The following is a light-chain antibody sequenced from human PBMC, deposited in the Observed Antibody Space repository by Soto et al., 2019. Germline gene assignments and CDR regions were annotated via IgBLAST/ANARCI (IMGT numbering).Light chain of an antibody. V-gene: IGLV2-14*01. CDR2: DVS. Sequence: QSALTQPASVSGSPGQSITISCTGTSSDVGGYNYVSWYQQHPGKAPKLMIYDVSYRPSGVSDRFSGSKSGNTASLTISGLQAEDEADYYCSSHTNSSPYVFGTGTKLTVL. J-gene: IGLJ1*01. CDR3: SSHTNSSPYV. CDR1: SSDVGGYNY.